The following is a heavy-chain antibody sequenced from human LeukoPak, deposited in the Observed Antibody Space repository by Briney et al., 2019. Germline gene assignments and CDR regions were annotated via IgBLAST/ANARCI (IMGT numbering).Heavy chain of an antibody. V-gene: IGHV4-59*01. J-gene: IGHJ4*02. Sequence: SETLSLTCTVSGGSISSYYWSWIRQPPGKGLEWIGYIYYSGSTNYNPSLKSRVTISVDTSKNQFSLKLSSVTAADTAVYYCAREKEYCSSTSCPLDYWGQGTLVTVSS. D-gene: IGHD2-2*01. CDR2: IYYSGST. CDR3: AREKEYCSSTSCPLDY. CDR1: GGSISSYY.